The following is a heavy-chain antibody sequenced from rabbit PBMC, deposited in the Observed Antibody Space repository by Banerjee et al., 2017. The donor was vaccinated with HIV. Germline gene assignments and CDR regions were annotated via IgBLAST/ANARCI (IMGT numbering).Heavy chain of an antibody. J-gene: IGHJ4*01. V-gene: IGHV1S47*01. Sequence: QEQLVESGGGLVQPEGSLTLTCTASGFDFSSYGVSWVRQAPGKGLEWIGYIDPVFGSTYYASWVNGRFTISSHNAQNTLYLQLNSLTAADTATYFCARDLAGVIGWNFGLWGPGTLVTVS. CDR2: IDPVFGST. CDR1: GFDFSSYG. CDR3: ARDLAGVIGWNFGL. D-gene: IGHD4-1*01.